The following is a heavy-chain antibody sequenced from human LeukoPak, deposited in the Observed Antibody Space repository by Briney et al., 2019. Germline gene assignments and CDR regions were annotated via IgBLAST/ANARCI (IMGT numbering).Heavy chain of an antibody. V-gene: IGHV3-53*01. Sequence: GGSLRLSCAASGFTVSSSNMTWVRQAPGKGLEWVSLIYSGDDTYYADSVKGRFTISRDNSKNTLYLQMTSLRAEDTAVYYCVRDGEYCGGDCLEYWGQGTLVTVSS. D-gene: IGHD2-21*02. CDR1: GFTVSSSN. CDR3: VRDGEYCGGDCLEY. J-gene: IGHJ4*02. CDR2: IYSGDDT.